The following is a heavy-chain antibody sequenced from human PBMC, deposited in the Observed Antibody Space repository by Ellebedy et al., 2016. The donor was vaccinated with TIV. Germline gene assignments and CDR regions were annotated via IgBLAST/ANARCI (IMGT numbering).Heavy chain of an antibody. Sequence: GGSLRLSXAASGFTFDAYALHWVRQTPGGGLQWVAVTSYDGSDSFYADSVKGRFTISRDNSKNTLFLQMNSLRADDTAIYYCARDRSSGIYYPYFAYSFDYWGQGTLVTVSS. V-gene: IGHV3-30*04. D-gene: IGHD3-22*01. CDR3: ARDRSSGIYYPYFAYSFDY. J-gene: IGHJ4*02. CDR1: GFTFDAYA. CDR2: TSYDGSDS.